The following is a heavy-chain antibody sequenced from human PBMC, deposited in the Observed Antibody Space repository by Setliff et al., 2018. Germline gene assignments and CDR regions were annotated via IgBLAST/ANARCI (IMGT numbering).Heavy chain of an antibody. V-gene: IGHV4-59*01. CDR2: IYYSGNSNYDT. J-gene: IGHJ4*02. CDR1: GGSFSTYY. CDR3: PSDRESASRQTYFDS. Sequence: PSETLSLTCAVYGGSFSTYYWIWIRQPPGKGLEWIGYIYYSGNSNYDTNYNPSLKSRVTILSDTSKNQFSLILSSVTAADTAVYYCPSDRESASRQTYFDSWGQGTLVTVSS. D-gene: IGHD2-15*01.